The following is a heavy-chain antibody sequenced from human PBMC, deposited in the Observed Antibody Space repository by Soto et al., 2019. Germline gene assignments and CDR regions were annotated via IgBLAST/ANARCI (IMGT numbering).Heavy chain of an antibody. CDR1: GGSLSASS. D-gene: IGHD4-17*01. Sequence: PSETLSLTCAVYGGSLSASSWNWIRQPPGEGLEWIGGVNHSGSTNYNPSLKSRVTISVDTSKNQFALKLSSVTAADTAVYYCAMDYGGNSVWGQGTLVTVSS. J-gene: IGHJ4*02. CDR3: AMDYGGNSV. V-gene: IGHV4-34*01. CDR2: VNHSGST.